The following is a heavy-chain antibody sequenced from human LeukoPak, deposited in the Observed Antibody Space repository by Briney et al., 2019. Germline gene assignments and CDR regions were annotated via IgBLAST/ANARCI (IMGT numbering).Heavy chain of an antibody. J-gene: IGHJ4*02. CDR3: ARDERYDSSGYPFDY. V-gene: IGHV1-2*02. CDR2: INPNSDGT. Sequence: ASVKVSCKASGYSFITYPMSWVRRAPGQGLEWMGWINPNSDGTNYAQKFQGRVTMTRDTSISTAYMELSRLRSDDTAVYYCARDERYDSSGYPFDYWGQGTLVTVSS. D-gene: IGHD3-22*01. CDR1: GYSFITYP.